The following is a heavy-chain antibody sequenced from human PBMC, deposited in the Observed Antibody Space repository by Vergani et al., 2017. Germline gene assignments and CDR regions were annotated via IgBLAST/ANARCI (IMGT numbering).Heavy chain of an antibody. CDR1: GFTFSSYG. CDR3: AKDLGKQWLGYGMDV. V-gene: IGHV3-30*02. CDR2: IRYDGSNK. J-gene: IGHJ6*02. Sequence: QVQLVESGGGVVQPGGSLRLSCAASGFTFSSYGMHWVGQAPGKGLEWVAFIRYDGSNKYYADSVKGRFTISRDNSKNTLYLQMNSLRAEDTAVYYCAKDLGKQWLGYGMDVWGQGTTVTVSS. D-gene: IGHD6-19*01.